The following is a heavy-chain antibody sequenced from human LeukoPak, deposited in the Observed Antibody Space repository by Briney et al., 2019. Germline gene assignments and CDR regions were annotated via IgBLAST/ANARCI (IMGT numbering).Heavy chain of an antibody. CDR1: GFTFSIYV. V-gene: IGHV3-64D*06. J-gene: IGHJ4*02. CDR3: VRGTGY. CDR2: ISSNGDNT. Sequence: GGSLRLSCSVSGFTFSIYVMHWVRQAPGKGLEYVSAISSNGDNTYYADSVKGRFTISRGNSKNTLYLQMSSLRADDTAVYYCVRGTGYWGQGTLVTVSS.